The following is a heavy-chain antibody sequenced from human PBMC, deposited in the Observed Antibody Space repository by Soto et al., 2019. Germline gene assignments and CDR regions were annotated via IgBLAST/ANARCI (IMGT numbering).Heavy chain of an antibody. D-gene: IGHD3-16*02. Sequence: QITLKESGPTLVEPTQTLTLTCTFSGFSLTTRQVGVGWIRQPPGQALVWLAVIYWDNDKRYSPSLERRLTITKDTSKNQVVLTMTNMDPMDTATYYCAHLMITYGGVITDDAFDVWGQGTMVTVSS. CDR2: IYWDNDK. CDR1: GFSLTTRQVG. V-gene: IGHV2-5*02. J-gene: IGHJ3*01. CDR3: AHLMITYGGVITDDAFDV.